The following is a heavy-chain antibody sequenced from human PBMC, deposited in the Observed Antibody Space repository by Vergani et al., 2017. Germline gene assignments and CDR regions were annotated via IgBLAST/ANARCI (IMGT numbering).Heavy chain of an antibody. CDR1: GFTFSSDA. V-gene: IGHV3-74*02. D-gene: IGHD5-18*01. J-gene: IGHJ4*02. CDR2: INSDGSST. Sequence: EVHLLESGGGLVQSGGSLRLSCAASGFTFSSDAMSWVRQAPGKGLVWVSRINSDGSSTSYADSVKGRFTISRDNAKNTLYLQMNSLRAEDTAVYYCARVSRIQLWLWDYWGQGTLVTVSS. CDR3: ARVSRIQLWLWDY.